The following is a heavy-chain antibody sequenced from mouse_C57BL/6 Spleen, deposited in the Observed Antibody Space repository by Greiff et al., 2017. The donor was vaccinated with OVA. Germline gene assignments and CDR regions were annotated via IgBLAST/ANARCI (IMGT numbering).Heavy chain of an antibody. CDR2: INPNNGGT. Sequence: EVQLQESGPELVKPGASVKMSCKASGYTFTDYNMHWVKQSHGKSLEWIGYINPNNGGTSYNQKFKGKATLTVNKSSSTAYMELRSLTSEDSAVYYCATSTVVEGAWFAYWGQGTLVTVSA. CDR1: GYTFTDYN. D-gene: IGHD1-1*01. J-gene: IGHJ3*01. CDR3: ATSTVVEGAWFAY. V-gene: IGHV1-22*01.